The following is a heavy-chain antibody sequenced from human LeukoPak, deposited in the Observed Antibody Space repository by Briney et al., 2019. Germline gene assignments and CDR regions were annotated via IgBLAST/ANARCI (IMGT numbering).Heavy chain of an antibody. CDR3: ARDIRPRVESFDY. J-gene: IGHJ4*02. D-gene: IGHD3-3*01. CDR1: GYTFTDYH. V-gene: IGHV1-2*02. Sequence: GASVKVSCKASGYTFTDYHLHWVRQAPGQGLGWMGWINPNSGGTKYAQKFQGRGTMTRDTSITTAYMDLSRVRSDDKAIYYCARDIRPRVESFDYGGQGTLVTVSS. CDR2: INPNSGGT.